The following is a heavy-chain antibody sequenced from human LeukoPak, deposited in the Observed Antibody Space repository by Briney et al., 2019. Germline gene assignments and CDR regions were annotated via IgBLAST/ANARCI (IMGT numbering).Heavy chain of an antibody. J-gene: IGHJ4*02. Sequence: PSETLSLTCAVYGGSFSGYYWSWIRQPPGKGLEWIGEINHSGSTNYNPSLKSRVTISVDTSKNQFPLKLSSVTAADTAVYYCARGWDTAMTTGFDYWGQGTLVTVSS. D-gene: IGHD5-18*01. CDR2: INHSGST. V-gene: IGHV4-34*01. CDR1: GGSFSGYY. CDR3: ARGWDTAMTTGFDY.